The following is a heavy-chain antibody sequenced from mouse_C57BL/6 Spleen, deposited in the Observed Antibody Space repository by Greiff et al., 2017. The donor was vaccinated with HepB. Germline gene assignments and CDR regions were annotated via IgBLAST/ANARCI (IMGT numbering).Heavy chain of an antibody. D-gene: IGHD1-1*01. CDR1: GYTFTDYY. CDR2: INPNNGGT. V-gene: IGHV1-26*01. J-gene: IGHJ1*03. Sequence: EVQLQQSGPELVKPGASVKISCKASGYTFTDYYMNWVKQSHGKSLEWIGDINPNNGGTSYNQKFKGKATLTVDKSSSTAYMELRSLTSEDSAVYYCARRGHYDGSRYWYFDVWGTGTTVTVSS. CDR3: ARRGHYDGSRYWYFDV.